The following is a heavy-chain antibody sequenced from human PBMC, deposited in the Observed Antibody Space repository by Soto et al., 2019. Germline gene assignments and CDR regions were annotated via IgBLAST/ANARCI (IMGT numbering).Heavy chain of an antibody. D-gene: IGHD6-13*01. CDR1: GGSISSYY. CDR2: IYYSGST. Sequence: SETLSLTCTVSGGSISSYYWSWIRQPPGKGLEWIGYIYYSGSTNYNPSLKSRVTISVDTSKNQFSLKLSSVTAADTAVYYCARAQGIAASGTGADYWGQGTLVTVSS. V-gene: IGHV4-59*01. J-gene: IGHJ4*02. CDR3: ARAQGIAASGTGADY.